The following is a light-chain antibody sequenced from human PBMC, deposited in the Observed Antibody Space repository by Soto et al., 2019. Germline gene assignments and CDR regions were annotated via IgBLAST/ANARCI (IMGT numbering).Light chain of an antibody. J-gene: IGKJ3*01. CDR1: QSVSDSY. V-gene: IGKV3-20*01. Sequence: EIVLTQSPGTLSLSPGERATLSCRASQSVSDSYLAWYQQKPGQAPRLLIYASSRATGIPDRFSGSGSGTDFTRTISRLEPEDFAVYCCQHYVICARVGPGTKVDIK. CDR2: AS. CDR3: QHYVICAR.